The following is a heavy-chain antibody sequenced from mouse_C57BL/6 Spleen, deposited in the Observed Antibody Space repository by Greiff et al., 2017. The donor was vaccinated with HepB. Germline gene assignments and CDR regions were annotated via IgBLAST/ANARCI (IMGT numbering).Heavy chain of an antibody. V-gene: IGHV1-22*01. CDR3: AREIYYGNSDYAMDY. D-gene: IGHD2-1*01. CDR1: GYTFTDYN. CDR2: INPNNGGT. J-gene: IGHJ4*01. Sequence: VQLQQSGPELVKSGASVKMSCKASGYTFTDYNMYWVKQSHGKSLEWIGYINPNNGGTSYNQKFKGKATLTVNKSSSTAYMELRSLTSEDSAVYYCAREIYYGNSDYAMDYWGQGTSVTVSS.